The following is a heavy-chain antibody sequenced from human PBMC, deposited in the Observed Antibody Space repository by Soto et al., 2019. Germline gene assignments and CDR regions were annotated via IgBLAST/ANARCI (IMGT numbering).Heavy chain of an antibody. CDR1: GFTFENVW. Sequence: EVQLVESGGGLVKPGGSVGLSCAASGFTFENVWMHWVRQAPGKGLEWVGRIKSKADGETIDYAEPVKGRFSISRDDSKNTLYLQMNNPKTEDTAVYYCNAYCDFWGGHTPLWGQGTLVAVSS. J-gene: IGHJ4*02. D-gene: IGHD3-3*01. CDR2: IKSKADGETI. CDR3: NAYCDFWGGHTPL. V-gene: IGHV3-15*07.